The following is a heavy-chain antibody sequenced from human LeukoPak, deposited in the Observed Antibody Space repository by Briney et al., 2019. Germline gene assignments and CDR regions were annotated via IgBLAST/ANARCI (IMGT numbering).Heavy chain of an antibody. J-gene: IGHJ4*02. CDR3: ARDRIAAAGNGFDY. D-gene: IGHD6-13*01. Sequence: SQTLSLTFTFSGGSISSGGYYLSWIPQHPRKGLEVVGYIYYSGSTDYNPSLKSRVTISVDTSKNQFSLKLSSVTAADTAVYYCARDRIAAAGNGFDYWGQGTLVTVSS. V-gene: IGHV4-31*03. CDR2: IYYSGST. CDR1: GGSISSGGYY.